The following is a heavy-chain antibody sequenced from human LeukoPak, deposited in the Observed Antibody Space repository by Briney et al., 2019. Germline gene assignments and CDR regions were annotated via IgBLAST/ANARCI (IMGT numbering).Heavy chain of an antibody. CDR2: INHSGST. CDR3: GAYRLPDSFYN. J-gene: IGHJ4*01. CDR1: GGSFSGYY. V-gene: IGHV4-34*01. Sequence: SETLSLTCAVYGGSFSGYYWRWIRQPPGKGLEWIGEINHSGSTNYNPSVKSRVTILVDTSKNHFSLKLSSVNAADEAAFYCGAYRLPDSFYNCGHGTPVTVSS. D-gene: IGHD4-17*01.